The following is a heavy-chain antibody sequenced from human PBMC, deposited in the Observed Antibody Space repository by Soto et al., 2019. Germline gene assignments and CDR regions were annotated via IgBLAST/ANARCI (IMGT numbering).Heavy chain of an antibody. CDR2: ISAYNGNT. CDR1: GSTYTNYG. J-gene: IGHJ3*02. Sequence: ASLKDSCKASGSTYTNYGISWVRQAPRQGLEWMSWISAYNGNTNYAQKLQGRVTMTTDTSTSAAYMALRGLSSDDTAVSYCERWLTLYRSGGSCYSDAFDIWGQGTMVTASS. D-gene: IGHD2-15*01. CDR3: ERWLTLYRSGGSCYSDAFDI. V-gene: IGHV1-18*01.